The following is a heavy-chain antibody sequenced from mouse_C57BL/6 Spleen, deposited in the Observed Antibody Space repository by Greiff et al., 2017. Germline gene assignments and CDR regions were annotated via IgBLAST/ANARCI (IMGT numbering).Heavy chain of an antibody. CDR1: GFNIKDYY. CDR2: IDPEDGDT. J-gene: IGHJ3*01. Sequence: EVKLMESGAELVRPGASVKLSCTASGFNIKDYYMHWVKQRPEQGLEWIGRIDPEDGDTEYAPKFQGKATMTADTSSNTAYLQLSSLTSEDTAVYYCTTFYYDYDGPFAYWGQGTLVTVSA. CDR3: TTFYYDYDGPFAY. V-gene: IGHV14-1*01. D-gene: IGHD2-4*01.